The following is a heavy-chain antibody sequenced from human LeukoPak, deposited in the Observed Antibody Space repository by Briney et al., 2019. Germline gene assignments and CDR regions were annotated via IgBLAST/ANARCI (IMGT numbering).Heavy chain of an antibody. CDR1: GGSISSSSYY. V-gene: IGHV4-39*01. Sequence: PSETLSLTCTVSGGSISSSSYYWGWIRQPPGKGLEWIGSIYYSGSTYYNPSLKSRVTISVDTSKNQFSLKLSSVTAADTAVYYCARHDYYYDSSGAGAFDIWGQGTMVTVSS. J-gene: IGHJ3*02. CDR2: IYYSGST. CDR3: ARHDYYYDSSGAGAFDI. D-gene: IGHD3-22*01.